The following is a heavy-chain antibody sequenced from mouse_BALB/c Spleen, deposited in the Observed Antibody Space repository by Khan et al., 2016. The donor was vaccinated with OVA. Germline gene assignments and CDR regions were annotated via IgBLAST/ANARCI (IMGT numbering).Heavy chain of an antibody. J-gene: IGHJ1*01. CDR2: ISSGSSSI. D-gene: IGHD2-3*01. V-gene: IGHV5-17*02. CDR1: GFTFSDFV. Sequence: EVELVESGGGLVQPGGSRKLSCAASGFTFSDFVMHWVRQAPEKGLEWVAYISSGSSSIYYADTVKGRFTISRDNPKNTLFLQMTSLRSEDTAMYYCAKLGDGGYFDVWGAGTTVTVSS. CDR3: AKLGDGGYFDV.